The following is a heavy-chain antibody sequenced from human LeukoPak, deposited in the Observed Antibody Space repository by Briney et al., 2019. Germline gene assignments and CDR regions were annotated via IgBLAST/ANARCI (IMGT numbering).Heavy chain of an antibody. V-gene: IGHV1-18*04. Sequence: GASVKVSCKASGYTFTSYGISWVRQAPGRGLEWMGWISAYNGNTNYAQKLQGRVTMTTDTSTSTAYMELRSLRSDDTAVYYCARDLIDCSGGSWYDWFDPWGQGTLVTVSS. CDR2: ISAYNGNT. CDR1: GYTFTSYG. D-gene: IGHD2-15*01. CDR3: ARDLIDCSGGSWYDWFDP. J-gene: IGHJ5*02.